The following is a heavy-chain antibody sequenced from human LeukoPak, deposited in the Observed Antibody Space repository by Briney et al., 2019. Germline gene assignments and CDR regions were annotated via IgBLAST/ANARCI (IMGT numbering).Heavy chain of an antibody. D-gene: IGHD6-25*01. CDR1: GYTFTSYG. CDR2: ISAYNGNT. V-gene: IGHV1-18*01. Sequence: GASVKVSCKASGYTFTSYGISWVRQAPGQGLEWMGWISAYNGNTNYAQKLQGRVTMTTDTSTSTAYMELRSLRSDDTAVYYCARQRPAGDSRRSFHYWGQGTLVTVSS. J-gene: IGHJ4*02. CDR3: ARQRPAGDSRRSFHY.